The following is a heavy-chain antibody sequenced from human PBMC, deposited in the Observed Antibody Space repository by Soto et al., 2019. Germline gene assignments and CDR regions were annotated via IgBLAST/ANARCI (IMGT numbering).Heavy chain of an antibody. CDR3: VKWGYSVYDFTPTSGYYFFIGVAA. CDR2: ISGSGHNT. CDR1: GFSFIDFA. Sequence: EVQLLESGGGWVQRGESLRLSCAASGFSFIDFAMSWVRQAPGKGLGWVSAISGSGHNTYYTESLKGRFTISRDNSKKTLSLQVNSLRAEDKDLYYCVKWGYSVYDFTPTSGYYFFIGVAAWGQGTTVTVSS. J-gene: IGHJ6*02. D-gene: IGHD5-12*01. V-gene: IGHV3-23*01.